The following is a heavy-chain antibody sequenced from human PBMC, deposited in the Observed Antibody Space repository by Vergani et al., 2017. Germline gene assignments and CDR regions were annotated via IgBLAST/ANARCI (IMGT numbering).Heavy chain of an antibody. Sequence: QVQLQQWGAGLLKPSETLSLICTVSGGSISRHYWSWIRPPPGKRLEWIGYIYYSGSTNYNPSLKSRVTISVDTSKKQFALKLSSVTAADTAVYYCARDFGTYSSSGINWFDPWGQGTLVTVSS. D-gene: IGHD6-6*01. CDR1: GGSISRHY. J-gene: IGHJ5*02. V-gene: IGHV4-59*11. CDR2: IYYSGST. CDR3: ARDFGTYSSSGINWFDP.